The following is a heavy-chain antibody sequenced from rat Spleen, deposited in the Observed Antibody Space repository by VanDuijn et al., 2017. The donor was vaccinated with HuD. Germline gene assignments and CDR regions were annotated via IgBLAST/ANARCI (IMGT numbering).Heavy chain of an antibody. V-gene: IGHV5-58*01. CDR3: GKYMNYYSTYPFYVMGD. CDR1: GFTFSGYW. CDR2: ISPDGGST. J-gene: IGHJ4*01. D-gene: IGHD1-2*01. Sequence: EVQLVETGGGLVQPGESLKLSCVASGFTFSGYWMYWIRQAPGEGLEWISSISPDGGSTYYPDSVKGRFTISRNNAENTVYLQMNSLRSEDTATYYCGKYMNYYSTYPFYVMGDWGQGASVTVSS.